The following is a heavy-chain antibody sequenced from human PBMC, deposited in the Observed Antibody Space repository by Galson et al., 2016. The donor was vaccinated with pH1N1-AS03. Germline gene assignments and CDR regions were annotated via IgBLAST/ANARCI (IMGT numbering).Heavy chain of an antibody. CDR1: GFAFRSHR. J-gene: IGHJ1*01. D-gene: IGHD1-26*01. CDR3: ADVGATIL. V-gene: IGHV3-48*03. Sequence: SLRLSCAASGFAFRSHRMNWVRQAPGKGLEWISYITGVGVTMYGDSVRGRFVPSRDNAKNSVSLQMNSLSAADTAVYYCADVGATILWGQGTLVTVSS. CDR2: ITGVGVT.